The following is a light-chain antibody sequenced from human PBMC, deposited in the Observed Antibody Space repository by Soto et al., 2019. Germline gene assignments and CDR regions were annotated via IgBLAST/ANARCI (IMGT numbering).Light chain of an antibody. CDR3: QQYDSYPFT. CDR1: QNINNW. Sequence: DIQMTQSPSTLSASVGDRVTITCRASQNINNWLAWYQQKPGKAPNLLINKASSLVSGVPSRFSRSGSGTGLTLTISSLQPDDFATYYCQQYDSYPFTFGGGTKVEIK. CDR2: KAS. V-gene: IGKV1-5*03. J-gene: IGKJ4*01.